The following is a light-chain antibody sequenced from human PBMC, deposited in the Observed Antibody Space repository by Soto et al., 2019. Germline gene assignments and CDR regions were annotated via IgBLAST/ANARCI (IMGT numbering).Light chain of an antibody. CDR2: GAS. Sequence: SLSSGASQSVSSYLAWYQQKPGQAPRLLIYGASTRATGIPARFSGSGSGTEFTLTISSLQSEDFAVYYCRQYNNWPPWTFGQGTKVDIK. CDR3: RQYNNWPPWT. V-gene: IGKV3-15*01. CDR1: QSVSSY. J-gene: IGKJ1*01.